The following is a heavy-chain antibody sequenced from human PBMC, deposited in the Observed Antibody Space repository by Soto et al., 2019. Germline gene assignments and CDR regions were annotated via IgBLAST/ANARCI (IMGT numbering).Heavy chain of an antibody. D-gene: IGHD3-10*01. Sequence: PSETLSLTCAVSGGSISSGGYSWSWIRQPPGKGLEWIGYIYHSGSTYYNPSLKSRVTISVDKSKNQFSLKLSSVTAADTAVYYCASRWFGEKKGFDPWGQGTLVTVSS. CDR2: IYHSGST. V-gene: IGHV4-30-2*01. CDR1: GGSISSGGYS. J-gene: IGHJ5*02. CDR3: ASRWFGEKKGFDP.